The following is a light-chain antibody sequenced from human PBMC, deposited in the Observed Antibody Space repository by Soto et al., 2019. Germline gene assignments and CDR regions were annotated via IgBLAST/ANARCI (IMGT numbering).Light chain of an antibody. CDR2: ASS. CDR1: QSSGSNF. Sequence: VFGQSPIALALCPGGRSTPACKTNQSSGSNFLAWYQHKPGQAPRFLIYASSNRATGIPDRFSGSASGTDFTLTTNRLGPEDFAVYYCQLYGISPHFGQGTRLEIK. V-gene: IGKV3-20*01. J-gene: IGKJ5*01. CDR3: QLYGISPH.